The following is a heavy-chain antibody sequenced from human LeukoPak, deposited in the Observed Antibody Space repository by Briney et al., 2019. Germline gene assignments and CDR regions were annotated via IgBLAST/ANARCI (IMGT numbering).Heavy chain of an antibody. J-gene: IGHJ4*02. Sequence: GGSLRLSCAASGFTFSAYAMHWDRQAPGKGLEYVSAINSDGSSTYYANSVKGRFTISRDNSKNTLYLQMGSLRADDMAVYYCARALYDTSGYYYGDFDYWGQGTLVTVSS. V-gene: IGHV3-64*01. CDR2: INSDGSST. CDR3: ARALYDTSGYYYGDFDY. CDR1: GFTFSAYA. D-gene: IGHD3-22*01.